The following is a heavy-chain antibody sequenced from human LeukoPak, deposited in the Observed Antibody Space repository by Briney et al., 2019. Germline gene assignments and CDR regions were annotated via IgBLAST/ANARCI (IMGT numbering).Heavy chain of an antibody. CDR2: INPNSGGT. Sequence: GASVKVSCKASGYTFTGYYMHWVRQAPGQGLEWMGWINPNSGGTNYAQKFQGRVTMTRDTSISTAYMELSRLRSDDTAVYHCARGGYDFWSGYYYFDYWGQGTLVTVSS. CDR3: ARGGYDFWSGYYYFDY. D-gene: IGHD3-3*01. CDR1: GYTFTGYY. J-gene: IGHJ4*02. V-gene: IGHV1-2*02.